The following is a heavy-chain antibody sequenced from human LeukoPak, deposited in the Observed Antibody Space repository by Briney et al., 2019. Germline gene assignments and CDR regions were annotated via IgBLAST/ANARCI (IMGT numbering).Heavy chain of an antibody. CDR3: ARDFVHYYDSSGFKDLGAFDI. CDR1: GGSISNFY. D-gene: IGHD3-22*01. V-gene: IGHV4-59*01. J-gene: IGHJ3*02. Sequence: SETLSLTCTVSGGSISNFYWSWIRQPPGKGLEWIGYIYYTGSTNYNPSLKSRVIISVDTSKNQFSLKLSSVTAADTAVYYCARDFVHYYDSSGFKDLGAFDIWGQGTMVTVSS. CDR2: IYYTGST.